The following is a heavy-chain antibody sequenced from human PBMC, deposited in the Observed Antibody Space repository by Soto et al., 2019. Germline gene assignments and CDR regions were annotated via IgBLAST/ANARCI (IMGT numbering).Heavy chain of an antibody. V-gene: IGHV4-59*08. J-gene: IGHJ4*02. CDR1: GGSISSYY. D-gene: IGHD6-19*01. CDR3: ARQVGGWAPWYFDY. CDR2: IYYSGST. Sequence: SETLSLTCTVSGGSISSYYRSWVRQPPGKGLEWIGYIYYSGSTNYNPSLKSRVTISVDTSKNQFSLKLSSVTAADTAVYYCARQVGGWAPWYFDYWGQGTLVTVSS.